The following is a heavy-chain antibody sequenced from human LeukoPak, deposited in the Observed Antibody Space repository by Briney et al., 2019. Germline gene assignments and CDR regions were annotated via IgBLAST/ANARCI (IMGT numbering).Heavy chain of an antibody. Sequence: ASVKVSCKASGGTFSSNAISWVRQAPGQGLEWMGGIIPIFGTANYAQKFQGRVTITADESTSTAYMELSSLRSEDTAVYYCASDYGGNYDAFDIWGQGTMVTVSS. CDR1: GGTFSSNA. CDR3: ASDYGGNYDAFDI. V-gene: IGHV1-69*13. J-gene: IGHJ3*02. CDR2: IIPIFGTA. D-gene: IGHD4-23*01.